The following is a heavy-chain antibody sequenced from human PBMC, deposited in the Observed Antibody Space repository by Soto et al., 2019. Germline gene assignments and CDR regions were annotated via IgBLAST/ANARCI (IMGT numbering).Heavy chain of an antibody. J-gene: IGHJ4*02. Sequence: QVQLVQSGAEVKKPGSSVKVSCKASGGTFSSYAITWVRQAPGPGLEWMGGIIPIFGTANYAQNFQGRVTIPADESTSTAYMELSSLRSEDTAVYYCARYRYSSGWDPNQNDYWGQGTLVTVSS. CDR3: ARYRYSSGWDPNQNDY. CDR1: GGTFSSYA. CDR2: IIPIFGTA. D-gene: IGHD6-19*01. V-gene: IGHV1-69*01.